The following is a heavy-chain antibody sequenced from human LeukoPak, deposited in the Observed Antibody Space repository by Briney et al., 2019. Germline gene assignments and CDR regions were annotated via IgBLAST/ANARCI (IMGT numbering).Heavy chain of an antibody. CDR1: GGSISSYY. V-gene: IGHV4-4*07. Sequence: ASETLSLTCTVSGGSISSYYWSWIRQPAGKGVEWIGRIYTSGSTNYNPSLKSRVTMSVDTSKNQFSLKLSSVTAADTAVYYCARSGWVVPAAIYYGMDVWDQGTTVTVSS. J-gene: IGHJ6*02. CDR3: ARSGWVVPAAIYYGMDV. CDR2: IYTSGST. D-gene: IGHD2-2*01.